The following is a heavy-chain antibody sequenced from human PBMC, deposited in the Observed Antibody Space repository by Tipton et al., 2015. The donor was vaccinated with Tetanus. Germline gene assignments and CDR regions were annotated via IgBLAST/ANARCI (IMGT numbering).Heavy chain of an antibody. CDR1: GGSISSYF. J-gene: IGHJ4*02. V-gene: IGHV4-59*01. Sequence: TLSLTCSVSGGSISSYFWRWIRQSPGQGLEWIGLIYYSGSTSYNPSLKSRVTISVDTSKNQLSLKLTSVTAADTAVYYCARIHDFWSGYFDFWGRGTLVSVSS. CDR2: IYYSGST. CDR3: ARIHDFWSGYFDF. D-gene: IGHD3-3*01.